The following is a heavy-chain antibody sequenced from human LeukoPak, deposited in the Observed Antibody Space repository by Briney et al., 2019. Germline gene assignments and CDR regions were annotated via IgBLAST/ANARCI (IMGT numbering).Heavy chain of an antibody. J-gene: IGHJ4*02. CDR2: ISSISHYI. V-gene: IGHV3-21*04. D-gene: IGHD6-19*01. CDR3: AKLNAHGGWYNDY. Sequence: GGSLRLSCAASGFTFSSYSMNWVRQAPGKGLEWVSTISSISHYIYYADSVKGRFAISRDNSKNTVVLQMNSLRADDTAVYYCAKLNAHGGWYNDYWGQGTLVTVSS. CDR1: GFTFSSYS.